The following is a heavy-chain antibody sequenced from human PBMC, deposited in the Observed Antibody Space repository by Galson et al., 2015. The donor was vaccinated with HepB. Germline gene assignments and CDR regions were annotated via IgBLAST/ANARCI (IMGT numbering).Heavy chain of an antibody. CDR3: ARVVPYSYGFDAFDI. V-gene: IGHV6-1*01. D-gene: IGHD5-18*01. CDR1: GDSVSSNSAA. J-gene: IGHJ3*02. Sequence: CAISGDSVSSNSAAWNWIRQSPSRGLEWLGRTYYRSKWYNDYAVSVKSRITINPDTSKNQFSLQLNSVTPEDTAVYYCARVVPYSYGFDAFDIWGQGTMVTVSS. CDR2: TYYRSKWYN.